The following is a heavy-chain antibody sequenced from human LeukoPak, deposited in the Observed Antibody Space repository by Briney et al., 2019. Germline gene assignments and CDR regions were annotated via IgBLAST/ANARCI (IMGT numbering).Heavy chain of an antibody. CDR1: GGSFSGYY. V-gene: IGHV4-34*01. CDR3: ARGLRYPDY. CDR2: IDHSGST. Sequence: PSETLSLTCAVYGGSFSGYYWSWIRQPPGKGLEWIGEIDHSGSTNYNPSLKSRVTISVDTSKNQFSLKLSSVTAADTAAYYCARGLRYPDYWGQGTLVTVSS. D-gene: IGHD1-14*01. J-gene: IGHJ4*02.